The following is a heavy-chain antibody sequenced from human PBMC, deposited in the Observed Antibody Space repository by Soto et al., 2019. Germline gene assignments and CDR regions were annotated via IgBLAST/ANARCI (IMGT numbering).Heavy chain of an antibody. CDR1: GYTFTSYD. CDR2: MNPNSGNT. V-gene: IGHV1-8*01. J-gene: IGHJ4*02. D-gene: IGHD6-19*01. CDR3: ARGRGSSGWYYFDY. Sequence: GASVKVSCKASGYTFTSYDINWVRQATGQGLEWMGWMNPNSGNTGYAQKFQGRVTMTRNTSISTAYMELSSLRSEDTAVYYCARGRGSSGWYYFDYWGQGTLVTVSS.